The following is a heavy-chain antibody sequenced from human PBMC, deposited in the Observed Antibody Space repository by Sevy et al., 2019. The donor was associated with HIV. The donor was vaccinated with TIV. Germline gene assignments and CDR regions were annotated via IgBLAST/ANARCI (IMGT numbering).Heavy chain of an antibody. D-gene: IGHD3-3*01. CDR3: AKDSNYDFPYGMDV. CDR1: GFTFRDYA. CDR2: ISGSGGGT. J-gene: IGHJ6*02. V-gene: IGHV3-23*01. Sequence: GGSLRLSCAASGFTFRDYAMNWVHQGPGKGLEWVSTISGSGGGTFSADSVKGRFTISRDNSKNTLYLQMNSLRAEDTAVYYCAKDSNYDFPYGMDVWGQGTTVTVSS.